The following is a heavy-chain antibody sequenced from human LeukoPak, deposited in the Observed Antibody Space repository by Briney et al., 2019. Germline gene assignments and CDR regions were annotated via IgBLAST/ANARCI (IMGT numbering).Heavy chain of an antibody. D-gene: IGHD5-12*01. CDR1: GGSISSGGYS. CDR2: IYHSGST. V-gene: IGHV4-30-2*01. J-gene: IGHJ4*02. CDR3: ARAIKFGKELDY. Sequence: SETLSLTCAVSGGSISSGGYSWSWIRQPPGKGLAWIGYIYHSGSTYYNPSLKSRVTISVDRSKNQFSLKLSSVTAADTAVYYCARAIKFGKELDYWGQGTLVTVSS.